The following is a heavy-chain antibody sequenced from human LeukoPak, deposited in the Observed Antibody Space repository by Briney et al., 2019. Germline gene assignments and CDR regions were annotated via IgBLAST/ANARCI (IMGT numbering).Heavy chain of an antibody. CDR2: IWYDGSNK. Sequence: GRSLRLFCAASGFTFSSYGMHWVRQAPGKGLEWVAVIWYDGSNKYYADSVKGRFTVSRDNSKNTLYLQMNSLRAEDTAVYYCAMLIVGATTVRDAFDIWGQGTMVTVSS. CDR1: GFTFSSYG. V-gene: IGHV3-33*01. CDR3: AMLIVGATTVRDAFDI. D-gene: IGHD1-26*01. J-gene: IGHJ3*02.